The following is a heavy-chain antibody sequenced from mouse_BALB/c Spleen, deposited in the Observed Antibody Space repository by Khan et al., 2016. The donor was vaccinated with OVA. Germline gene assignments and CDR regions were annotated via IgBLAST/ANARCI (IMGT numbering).Heavy chain of an antibody. CDR3: AGLFYYGSRYDTMDA. J-gene: IGHJ4*01. CDR2: IYPGSAIT. D-gene: IGHD1-1*01. Sequence: QVQLQQSGAELVRPGTSVKMSCKAAGYTFTNYWIGWVKQRPGHGLEWIGDIYPGSAITNYHVKFRGKATLTADTSSSTAYMQLSSLTSEDSAIYYWAGLFYYGSRYDTMDAWVQGTSVTVSS. V-gene: IGHV1-63*02. CDR1: GYTFTNYW.